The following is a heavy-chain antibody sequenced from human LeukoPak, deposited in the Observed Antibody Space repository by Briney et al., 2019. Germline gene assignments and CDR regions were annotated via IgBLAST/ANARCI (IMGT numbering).Heavy chain of an antibody. CDR1: GGSIGTYY. CDR3: ARHGTGSDDPWVFYFDY. Sequence: PSETLSLTCTVSGGSIGTYYWSWIRQSPEKGLEWIGYIYYIGTTNYNPSLKNRVTMSVQRSNNQFSLKLNSVTAADTAVYYCARHGTGSDDPWVFYFDYWGQGALVTVSS. V-gene: IGHV4-59*08. CDR2: IYYIGTT. D-gene: IGHD3-10*01. J-gene: IGHJ4*02.